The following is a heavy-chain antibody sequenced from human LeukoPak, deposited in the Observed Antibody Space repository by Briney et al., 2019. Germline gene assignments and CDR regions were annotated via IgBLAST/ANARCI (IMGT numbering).Heavy chain of an antibody. CDR1: GFFFNTYW. J-gene: IGHJ4*02. CDR3: AREGSLEYYFDY. D-gene: IGHD3-10*01. V-gene: IGHV3-74*01. CDR2: INSDGSKT. Sequence: GGSLRLSCAASGFFFNTYWMHWVRQAPGKGLVWVSRINSDGSKTSHADSVKGRFTISRDNAKNTLYLQMNGLRAEDAAVYYCAREGSLEYYFDYWGRGTLVTVSS.